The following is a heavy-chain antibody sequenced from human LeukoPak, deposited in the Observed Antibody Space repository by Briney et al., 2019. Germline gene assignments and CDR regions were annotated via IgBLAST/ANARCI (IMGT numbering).Heavy chain of an antibody. J-gene: IGHJ6*03. D-gene: IGHD1-26*01. CDR2: IWYDGSNK. V-gene: IGHV3-33*06. Sequence: GGSLRLSCAASGFTFSSYGMHWVRQAPGKGLEWVAVIWYDGSNKYYADSVKGRFTISRDNSKNTLYLQMNSLRAEDAAVYYCAKDPRGSYSRDYYYYMDVWGKGTTVTVSS. CDR1: GFTFSSYG. CDR3: AKDPRGSYSRDYYYYMDV.